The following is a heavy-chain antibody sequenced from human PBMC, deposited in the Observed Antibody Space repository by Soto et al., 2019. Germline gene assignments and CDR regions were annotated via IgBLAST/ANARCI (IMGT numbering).Heavy chain of an antibody. CDR2: IYWDDDK. CDR1: GFSLSNSGGG. J-gene: IGHJ4*02. CDR3: DNSNRNNSQALDY. Sequence: QITLKESGPTLVKPTQTLTLTCTVSGFSLSNSGGGVAWRRQPPGKALEWLALIYWDDDKRYSPSLKNRLTITKDTSKDEVVLKLTNMDPVETAAYECDNSNRNNSQALDYWGQGTLVTVSS. D-gene: IGHD1-1*01. V-gene: IGHV2-5*02.